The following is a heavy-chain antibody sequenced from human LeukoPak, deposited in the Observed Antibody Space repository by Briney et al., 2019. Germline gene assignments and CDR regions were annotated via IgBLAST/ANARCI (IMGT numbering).Heavy chain of an antibody. CDR3: ARNLGEAYFDY. D-gene: IGHD7-27*01. CDR1: GGSISSGGYS. V-gene: IGHV3-21*04. Sequence: ETLSLTCAVSGGSISSGGYSWSWIRQAPGKGLEWVSSISSSSSYIYYADSVKGRFTISRDSAKNSLYLQMNSLRAEDTAVYYCARNLGEAYFDYWGQGTLVTVSS. J-gene: IGHJ4*02. CDR2: ISSSSSYI.